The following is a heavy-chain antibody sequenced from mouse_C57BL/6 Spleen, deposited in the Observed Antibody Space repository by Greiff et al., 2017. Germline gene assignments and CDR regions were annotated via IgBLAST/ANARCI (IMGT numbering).Heavy chain of an antibody. CDR3: ARHADYYGRSYDWYFDV. J-gene: IGHJ1*03. Sequence: EVMLVESGGGLVKPGGSLKLSCAASGFTFSSYTMSWVRQTPEKRLEWVATISGGGGNTYYPDSVKGRFTIIRDNAKNTLYLQMSSLRSEYTALYYCARHADYYGRSYDWYFDVWGTGTTVTVSS. D-gene: IGHD1-1*01. CDR1: GFTFSSYT. CDR2: ISGGGGNT. V-gene: IGHV5-9*01.